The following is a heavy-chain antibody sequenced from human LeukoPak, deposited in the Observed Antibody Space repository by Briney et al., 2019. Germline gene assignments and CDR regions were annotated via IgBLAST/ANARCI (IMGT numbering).Heavy chain of an antibody. J-gene: IGHJ6*02. Sequence: ASVKVSCKASGCTFTGYYMHWVRQAPGQGLEWMGWINPNSGGTNYAQKFQGRVTMTRDTSISTAYMELSRLRSDDTAVYYCARVSDFWSGYFYGMDVWGQGTTVTVSS. CDR3: ARVSDFWSGYFYGMDV. CDR1: GCTFTGYY. V-gene: IGHV1-2*02. CDR2: INPNSGGT. D-gene: IGHD3-3*01.